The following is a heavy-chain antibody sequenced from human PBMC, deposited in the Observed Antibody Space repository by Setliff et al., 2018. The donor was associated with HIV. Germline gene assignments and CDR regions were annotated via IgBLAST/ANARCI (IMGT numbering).Heavy chain of an antibody. CDR1: GGTFSSYA. Sequence: GASVKVSCKSSGGTFSSYAISWVRQAPGQGLEWMGGIIPMFDTPNYAQKFQGRVTITADESTSTAYMELTSLRSEDSAVYFCARPIKAAAGNDAFLVWGQGTLVTVSS. D-gene: IGHD6-13*01. J-gene: IGHJ3*01. V-gene: IGHV1-69*13. CDR3: ARPIKAAAGNDAFLV. CDR2: IIPMFDTP.